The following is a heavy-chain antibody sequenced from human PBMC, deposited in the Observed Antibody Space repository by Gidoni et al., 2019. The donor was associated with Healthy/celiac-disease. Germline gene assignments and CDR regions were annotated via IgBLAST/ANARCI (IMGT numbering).Heavy chain of an antibody. CDR2: ISGSGGST. Sequence: EVQLLESGGGLVQPGGSLRLSCAASGFTFSRYAMSWVRQAPGKGLEWVSAISGSGGSTYYEDSVKGRFTISRDNSKNTLYLQMNSLRAEDTAVYYCAKKYYYDSSGYYYWDYYYYYGMDVWGQGTTVTVSS. CDR3: AKKYYYDSSGYYYWDYYYYYGMDV. D-gene: IGHD3-22*01. V-gene: IGHV3-23*01. CDR1: GFTFSRYA. J-gene: IGHJ6*02.